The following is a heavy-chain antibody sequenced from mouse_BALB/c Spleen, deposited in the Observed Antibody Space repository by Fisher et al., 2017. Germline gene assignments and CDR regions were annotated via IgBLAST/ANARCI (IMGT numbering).Heavy chain of an antibody. Sequence: RFTISRDNAKNTLYLEMSSLRSEDTAMYYCASYYYGTGAMDYWGQGASVTVSS. CDR3: ASYYYGTGAMDY. D-gene: IGHD1-1*01. V-gene: IGHV5-9-1*01. J-gene: IGHJ4*01.